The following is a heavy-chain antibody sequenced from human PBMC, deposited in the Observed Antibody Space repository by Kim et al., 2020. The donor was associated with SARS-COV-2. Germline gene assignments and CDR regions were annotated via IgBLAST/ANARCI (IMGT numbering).Heavy chain of an antibody. J-gene: IGHJ4*02. CDR1: GYTLTELS. V-gene: IGHV1-24*01. CDR2: FDPEDGET. D-gene: IGHD5-18*01. Sequence: ASVKVSCKVSGYTLTELSMHWVRQAPGKGLEWMGGFDPEDGETIYAQKFQGRVTMTEDTSTDTAYMELSSLRSEDTAVYYCATGRLYPDEWIQLLFDYWGQGTLVTVSS. CDR3: ATGRLYPDEWIQLLFDY.